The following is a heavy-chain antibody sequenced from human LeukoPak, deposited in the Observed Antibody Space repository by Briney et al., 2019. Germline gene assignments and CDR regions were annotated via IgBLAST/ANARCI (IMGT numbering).Heavy chain of an antibody. CDR1: GFTFSNYG. V-gene: IGHV3-30*02. CDR2: IRFDGTDK. Sequence: PGGSLRLSCEASGFTFSNYGIHWVRQAPGKGLEWVAFIRFDGTDKYYTDSVKGRFTISRDSSKDTVYLQMNSLRDDDTAVYYCAKSPYRGGTSWTEFDYWGQGTLVTVSS. J-gene: IGHJ4*02. CDR3: AKSPYRGGTSWTEFDY. D-gene: IGHD6-13*01.